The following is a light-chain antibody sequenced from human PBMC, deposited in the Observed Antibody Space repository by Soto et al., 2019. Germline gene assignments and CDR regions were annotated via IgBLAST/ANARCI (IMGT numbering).Light chain of an antibody. J-gene: IGKJ4*01. CDR3: QQYGSSLP. CDR2: GAS. Sequence: EIVLTQSPGTLSLSPGERATLSCRASQSVSSSYLAWYQQKPGQAPRLLIYGASSRATGIPDRFSGSGYGTDFPLTISRLEPEDFAVYYCQQYGSSLPFGGGTKVEIK. V-gene: IGKV3-20*01. CDR1: QSVSSSY.